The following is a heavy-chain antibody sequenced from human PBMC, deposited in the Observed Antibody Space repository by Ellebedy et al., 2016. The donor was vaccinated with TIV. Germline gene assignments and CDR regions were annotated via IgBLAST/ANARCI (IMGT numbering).Heavy chain of an antibody. J-gene: IGHJ4*02. CDR1: GFPFSSYN. Sequence: GESLKISCAVSGFPFSSYNMNWIRQAPGKGLERVAVIWYDGVNIYYTASVKGRFTISRDNSKNTLYLQMNSLRAEDTAVYYCARWAYVNSWYHLDYWGQGTLVTVSS. V-gene: IGHV3-33*08. CDR2: IWYDGVNI. D-gene: IGHD1-14*01. CDR3: ARWAYVNSWYHLDY.